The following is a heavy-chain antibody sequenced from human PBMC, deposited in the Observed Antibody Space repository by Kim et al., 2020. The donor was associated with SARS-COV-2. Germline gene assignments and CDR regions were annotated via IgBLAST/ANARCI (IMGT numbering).Heavy chain of an antibody. CDR1: GYTFTSYA. CDR2: INAGNGNT. D-gene: IGHD2-15*01. J-gene: IGHJ3*02. V-gene: IGHV1-3*01. CDR3: ARKLVAATHDAFDI. Sequence: ASVKVSCKASGYTFTSYAMHWVRQAPGQRLEWMGWINAGNGNTKYSQKFQGRVTITRDTSASTAYMELSSLRSEDTAVYYCARKLVAATHDAFDIWGQRTMVTVSS.